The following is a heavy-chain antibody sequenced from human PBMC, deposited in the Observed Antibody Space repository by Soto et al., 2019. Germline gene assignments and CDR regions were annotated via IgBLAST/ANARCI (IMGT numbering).Heavy chain of an antibody. CDR1: GFTFSSYG. CDR2: IWYDGSNK. Sequence: PGESLKISCAASGFTFSSYGMHWVRQAPGKGLEWVAVIWYDGSNKYYADSVKGRFTTSRDNSKNTLYMQMNSLRAEDTAVYYCARDSSGPFDYWGQGTLVTVSS. CDR3: ARDSSGPFDY. J-gene: IGHJ4*02. V-gene: IGHV3-33*01. D-gene: IGHD2-8*02.